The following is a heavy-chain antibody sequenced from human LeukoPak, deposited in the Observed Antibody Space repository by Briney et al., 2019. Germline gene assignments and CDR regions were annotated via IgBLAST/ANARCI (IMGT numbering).Heavy chain of an antibody. CDR1: GGSFSGYY. V-gene: IGHV4-34*01. D-gene: IGHD3-22*01. CDR3: ARVTSGSSD. J-gene: IGHJ4*01. CDR2: INHSGST. Sequence: TSETLSLTCAVYGGSFSGYYWSWIRQPPGKGLEWIGEINHSGSTNYNPSLKSRVTISVDRSKNQFSLKLSSVTAADTAVYYCARVTSGSSDWGHGTLVTVSS.